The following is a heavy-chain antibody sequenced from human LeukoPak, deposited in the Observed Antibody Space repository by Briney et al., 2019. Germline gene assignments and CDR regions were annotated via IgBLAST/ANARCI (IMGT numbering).Heavy chain of an antibody. V-gene: IGHV3-11*01. CDR3: ARDGYSSGWFY. CDR1: GFIFSDYY. J-gene: IGHJ4*02. Sequence: GGSLRLPCAVSGFIFSDYYMSWIRQAPGKGLEWISYISGDGSATSYADSVKGRFTISRDNTKNSFYLQMNGLRADDTAVYYCARDGYSSGWFYWGQGTLVTVSS. CDR2: ISGDGSAT. D-gene: IGHD6-19*01.